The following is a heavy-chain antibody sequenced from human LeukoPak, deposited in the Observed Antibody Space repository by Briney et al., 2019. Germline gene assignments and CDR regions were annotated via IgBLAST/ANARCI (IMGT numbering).Heavy chain of an antibody. V-gene: IGHV3-48*01. CDR1: GFTFSSYS. CDR3: ARDRYSSSWSEYDY. J-gene: IGHJ4*02. CDR2: ISSSSSTI. Sequence: GGSLRLSCAASGFTFSSYSMNWVRQAPGKGLEWVSYISSSSSTIYYADSVKGRFTISRDNAKNSLYLQTNSLRAEDTAVYYCARDRYSSSWSEYDYWGQGTLVTVSS. D-gene: IGHD6-13*01.